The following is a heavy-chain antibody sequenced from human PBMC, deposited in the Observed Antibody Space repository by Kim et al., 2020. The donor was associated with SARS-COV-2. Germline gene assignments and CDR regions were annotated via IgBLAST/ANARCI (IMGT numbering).Heavy chain of an antibody. CDR3: AREWVVVVPAAQKEYYFDY. J-gene: IGHJ4*02. CDR1: GGSFSGYY. Sequence: SETLSLTCAVYGGSFSGYYWSWIRQPPGKGLEWIGEINHSGSTNYNPSLKSRVTISVDTSKNQFSLKLSSVTAADTAVYYCAREWVVVVPAAQKEYYFDYWGRGTLVTVSS. D-gene: IGHD2-2*01. V-gene: IGHV4-34*01. CDR2: INHSGST.